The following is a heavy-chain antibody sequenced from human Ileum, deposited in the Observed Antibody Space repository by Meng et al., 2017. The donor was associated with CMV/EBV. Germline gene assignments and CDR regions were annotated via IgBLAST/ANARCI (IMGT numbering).Heavy chain of an antibody. CDR2: IYYSGST. V-gene: IGHV4-31*03. CDR3: ARLMVGATGYFDY. CDR1: GGSISSGGYY. D-gene: IGHD1-26*01. J-gene: IGHJ4*02. Sequence: LRLSCTVSGGSISSGGYYWSWIRQHPGKGLEWIGYIYYSGSTYYNPSLKSRVTISVDTSKNQFSLKLSSVTAADTAVYYCARLMVGATGYFDYWGQGPLVPFSS.